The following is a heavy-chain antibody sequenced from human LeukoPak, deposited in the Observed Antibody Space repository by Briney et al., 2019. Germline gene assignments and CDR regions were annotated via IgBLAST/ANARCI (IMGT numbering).Heavy chain of an antibody. D-gene: IGHD5-18*01. CDR3: ARGSRGYSYG. V-gene: IGHV4-61*01. Sequence: PSEILSLTCSVSGGSVSSGSYYWSWIRQPPGKGLEWIGYIYYSASTNYNPSLKSRVTISVDTSKNQFSLKLSSVTAADTAVYFCARGSRGYSYGWGQGTLVTVSS. J-gene: IGHJ4*02. CDR1: GGSVSSGSYY. CDR2: IYYSAST.